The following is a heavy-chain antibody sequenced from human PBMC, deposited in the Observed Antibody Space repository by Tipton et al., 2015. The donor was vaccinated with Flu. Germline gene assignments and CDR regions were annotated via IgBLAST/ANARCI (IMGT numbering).Heavy chain of an antibody. Sequence: PELVKPSETLSLTCTVSSGSIRSTNYFCAWIRQPPGKRLELIGSIYPSGTTYYNPSLKSRVTISVDTSKSQFSLMLRSVTAADTAVYYCARLSYYDVDLKNFYFDHWGQGALVTVSS. CDR2: IYPSGTT. CDR1: SGSIRSTNYF. D-gene: IGHD3-10*02. V-gene: IGHV4-39*01. J-gene: IGHJ4*02. CDR3: ARLSYYDVDLKNFYFDH.